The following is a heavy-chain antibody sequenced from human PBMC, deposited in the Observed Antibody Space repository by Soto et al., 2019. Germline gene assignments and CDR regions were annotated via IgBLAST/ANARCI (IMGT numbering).Heavy chain of an antibody. CDR2: INADYGNT. Sequence: QAQLVQSGAEVKKPGASVKVSCKASGYTFYSHSISWVRQAPGQGLEWMGRINADYGNTQYAQKFRGSVTMTTDTATTTVYMELTNLRSDDTDVYYCARCIQGDYYYGMDVWGQGTTVTVSS. CDR1: GYTFYSHS. D-gene: IGHD5-18*01. CDR3: ARCIQGDYYYGMDV. V-gene: IGHV1-18*01. J-gene: IGHJ6*02.